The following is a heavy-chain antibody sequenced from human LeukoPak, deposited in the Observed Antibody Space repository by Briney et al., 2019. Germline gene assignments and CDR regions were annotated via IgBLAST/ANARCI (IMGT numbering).Heavy chain of an antibody. V-gene: IGHV4-4*07. CDR2: IYTSGST. CDR1: GGSISSYY. CDR3: ARAGYCSSTSCYNTAEEYYFDY. Sequence: SETLSLTCTVSGGSISSYYWSWIRQPTGKGLEWIGRIYTSGSTNYNPSLKSRVTMSVDTSKNQFSLKLSSVTAADTAVYYCARAGYCSSTSCYNTAEEYYFDYWGQGTLVTVSS. D-gene: IGHD2-2*02. J-gene: IGHJ4*02.